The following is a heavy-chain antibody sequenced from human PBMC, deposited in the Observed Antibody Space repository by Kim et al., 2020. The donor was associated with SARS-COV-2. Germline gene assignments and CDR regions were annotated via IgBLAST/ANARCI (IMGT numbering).Heavy chain of an antibody. V-gene: IGHV3-23*01. J-gene: IGHJ3*02. CDR1: GFTFSIYA. D-gene: IGHD3-22*01. Sequence: GGSLRLSCAASGFTFSIYAMTWVRQAPGKGLEWVSGIVGSGGSTYYADSVKGRFTISRDNSKNSLYLQMNSLRVEDTAVYYCAKGPVVPNMIVGPVGHAFHIWGQGTVVPVSS. CDR2: IVGSGGST. CDR3: AKGPVVPNMIVGPVGHAFHI.